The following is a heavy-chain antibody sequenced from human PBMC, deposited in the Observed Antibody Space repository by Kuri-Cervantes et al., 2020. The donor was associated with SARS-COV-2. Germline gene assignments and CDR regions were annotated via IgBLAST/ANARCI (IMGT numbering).Heavy chain of an antibody. J-gene: IGHJ1*01. D-gene: IGHD6-19*01. CDR2: IYYSGST. V-gene: IGHV4-38-2*02. CDR3: ARVGGQVAGTLYFQH. CDR1: GYSISSGYY. Sequence: SETLSLTCTVSGYSISSGYYWGWIRQPPGKGLEWIGSIYYSGSTYYNPSLKSRVTISVDTSKNQFSLKLSSVTAADTAVYYCARVGGQVAGTLYFQHWGQGTLVTVS.